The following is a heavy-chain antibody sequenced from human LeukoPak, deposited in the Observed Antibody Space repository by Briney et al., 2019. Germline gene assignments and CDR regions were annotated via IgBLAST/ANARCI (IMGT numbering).Heavy chain of an antibody. CDR3: ARAAYDSSGYYYLHFDY. D-gene: IGHD3-22*01. Sequence: SETLSLTCTVSGGSISSYYWNWILQPAGKGLEWIGRIYTSGSTNYNPSLKSRVTMSVDTSKNQFSLKLSSVTAADTAVYYCARAAYDSSGYYYLHFDYWGQGTLVTVSS. CDR1: GGSISSYY. CDR2: IYTSGST. V-gene: IGHV4-4*07. J-gene: IGHJ4*02.